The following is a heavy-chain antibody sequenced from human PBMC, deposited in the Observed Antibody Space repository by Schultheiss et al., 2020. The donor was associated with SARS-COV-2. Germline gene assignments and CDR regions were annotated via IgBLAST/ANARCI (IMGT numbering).Heavy chain of an antibody. V-gene: IGHV3-74*01. CDR1: GFTFSTYW. CDR2: IKSDGSRT. Sequence: GGSLRLSCAASGFTFSTYWMHWVRQAPGKGLVWVSCIKSDGSRTTYADSVKGRFTISRDNAKNSLYLQMNSLRAEDTAVYYCARDYGMDVWGQGTTVTVSS. CDR3: ARDYGMDV. J-gene: IGHJ6*02.